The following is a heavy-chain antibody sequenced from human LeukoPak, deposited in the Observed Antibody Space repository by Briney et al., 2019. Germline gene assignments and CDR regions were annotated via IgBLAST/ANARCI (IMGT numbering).Heavy chain of an antibody. D-gene: IGHD6-19*01. J-gene: IGHJ4*02. CDR2: ISYDGSNK. CDR3: AKDWFRRAVAGSYFDY. V-gene: IGHV3-30*18. CDR1: GFTFSSYG. Sequence: GGSLRLSCAASGFTFSSYGMHWVRQAPGKGLEWVAVISYDGSNKYYADSVKGRFTISRDNSKNTLYLQMNSLRAEDTAVYYCAKDWFRRAVAGSYFDYWGQGTLVTVSS.